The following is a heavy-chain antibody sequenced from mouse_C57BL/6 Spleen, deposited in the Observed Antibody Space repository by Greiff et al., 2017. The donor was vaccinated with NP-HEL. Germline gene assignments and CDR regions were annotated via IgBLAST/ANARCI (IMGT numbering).Heavy chain of an antibody. CDR2: IRNKANNHAT. D-gene: IGHD3-3*01. CDR1: GFTFSDAW. J-gene: IGHJ4*01. V-gene: IGHV6-6*01. CDR3: TGGTDYAMDY. Sequence: EVMLVESGGGLEQPGGSMKLSCAASGFTFSDAWMDWVRQSPEKGLEWVAEIRNKANNHATYYAESVKGRFTISRDDSKSSVYLQMNSLRAEDTGIYYCTGGTDYAMDYWGQGTSVTVSS.